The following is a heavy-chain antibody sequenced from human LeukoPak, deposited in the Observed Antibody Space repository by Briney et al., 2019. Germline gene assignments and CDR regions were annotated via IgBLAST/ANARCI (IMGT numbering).Heavy chain of an antibody. Sequence: ASVKVSCKASGYTFTGYYMHWVRQASGQGLEWMGWINPNSGGTNYAQKFQGRVTMTRDTSISTAYMELSRLRSDDTAVYYCARGIQLWSRVYYYYGMDVWGQGTTVTVSS. D-gene: IGHD5-18*01. CDR3: ARGIQLWSRVYYYYGMDV. CDR2: INPNSGGT. CDR1: GYTFTGYY. J-gene: IGHJ6*02. V-gene: IGHV1-2*02.